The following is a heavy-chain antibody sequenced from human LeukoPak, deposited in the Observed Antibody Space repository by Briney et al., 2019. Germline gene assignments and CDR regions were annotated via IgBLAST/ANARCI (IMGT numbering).Heavy chain of an antibody. J-gene: IGHJ3*02. CDR1: GFTFSSYS. CDR3: ARDSGDDAFDI. V-gene: IGHV3-21*01. CDR2: ISSSSSYI. D-gene: IGHD3-10*01. Sequence: GGSLRLSCAASGFTFSSYSMNWVRQAPGKGLEWVSSISSSSSYIYYADSVKGRFTISRDNAKNSLYLQMNSLRAEDTAVYYCARDSGDDAFDIWGQGTMVTVSS.